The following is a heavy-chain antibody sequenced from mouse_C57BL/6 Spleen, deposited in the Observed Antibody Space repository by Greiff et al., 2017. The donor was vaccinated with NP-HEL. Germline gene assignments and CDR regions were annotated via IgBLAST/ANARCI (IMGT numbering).Heavy chain of an antibody. D-gene: IGHD1-1*01. V-gene: IGHV3-6*01. CDR2: ISYDGSN. CDR1: GYSITSGYY. CDR3: ARAGSSLGAMDY. Sequence: VQLKESGPGLVKPSQSLSLTCSVTGYSITSGYYWNWIRQFPGNKLEWMGYISYDGSNNYNPSLKNRISITRDTSKNQFFLKLNSVTTEDTATYYCARAGSSLGAMDYWGQGTSVTVSS. J-gene: IGHJ4*01.